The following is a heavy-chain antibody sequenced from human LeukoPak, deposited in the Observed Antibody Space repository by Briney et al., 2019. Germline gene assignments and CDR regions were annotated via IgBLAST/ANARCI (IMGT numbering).Heavy chain of an antibody. CDR1: GFTFSSYA. Sequence: GGSLRLSCAASGFTFSSYAMHWVRQAPGKGLEWVAVISYDGSNKYYADSVKGRFTISRDNSKNTLYLQMNSLRAEDTAVYYCGRGYYTVRGVFDYWGQGTLVTVSS. D-gene: IGHD3-10*01. V-gene: IGHV3-30*04. CDR3: GRGYYTVRGVFDY. CDR2: ISYDGSNK. J-gene: IGHJ4*02.